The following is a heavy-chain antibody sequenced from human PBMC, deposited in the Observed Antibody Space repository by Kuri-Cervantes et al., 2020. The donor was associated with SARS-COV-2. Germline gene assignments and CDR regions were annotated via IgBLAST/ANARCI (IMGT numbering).Heavy chain of an antibody. J-gene: IGHJ5*02. V-gene: IGHV1-24*01. CDR3: ARDPTYYDFWSGYSRGNWFDP. CDR1: GNTLTELP. Sequence: ASVKVSCKVSGNTLTELPLHWVRQAPGKGLEWMGGFDPEQREIIYAQKFQGRVSMTEDTSTDTAYMELSSLRSEDTAVYYCARDPTYYDFWSGYSRGNWFDPWGQGTLVTVSS. D-gene: IGHD3-3*01. CDR2: FDPEQREI.